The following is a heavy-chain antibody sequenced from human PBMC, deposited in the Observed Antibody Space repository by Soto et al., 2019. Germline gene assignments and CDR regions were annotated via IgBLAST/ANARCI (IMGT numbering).Heavy chain of an antibody. CDR3: ARVSSSGWYVDY. Sequence: RWSLRLSCAASVFTFSSYAMHWFRQAPGKGLEWVAVISYDGSNKYYADSVKGRFTISRDNSKNTLYLQMNSLRAEDTTVYYCARVSSSGWYVDYWGQGTLVTVSS. CDR2: ISYDGSNK. J-gene: IGHJ4*02. D-gene: IGHD6-19*01. V-gene: IGHV3-30-3*01. CDR1: VFTFSSYA.